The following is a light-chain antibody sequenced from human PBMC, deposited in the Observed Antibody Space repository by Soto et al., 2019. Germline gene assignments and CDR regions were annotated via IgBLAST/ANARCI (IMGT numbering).Light chain of an antibody. CDR1: QSVNSN. J-gene: IGKJ5*01. CDR3: QQYDNRPPVT. V-gene: IGKV3-15*01. Sequence: EIVMTQSPATQSVSPGERTTLSCRASQSVNSNLAWYRQKPGRAPTLLIYDASTRATGIPVRFSGSGSGTEFTLTISNLQSEDLAVYYCQQYDNRPPVTFGQGTRLQIK. CDR2: DAS.